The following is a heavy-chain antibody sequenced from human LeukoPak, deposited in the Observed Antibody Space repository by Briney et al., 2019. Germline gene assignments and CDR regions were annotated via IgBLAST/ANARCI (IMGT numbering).Heavy chain of an antibody. CDR1: GYTFTGYY. CDR3: ASSIAVAPSDAFDI. V-gene: IGHV1-2*02. D-gene: IGHD6-19*01. CDR2: INPNSGGT. Sequence: ASVKVSCKASGYTFTGYYTHWVRQAPGQGLEWMGWINPNSGGTNYAQKFQGRVTMTRDTSISTAYMELSRLRSDDTAVYYCASSIAVAPSDAFDIWGQGTMVTVSS. J-gene: IGHJ3*02.